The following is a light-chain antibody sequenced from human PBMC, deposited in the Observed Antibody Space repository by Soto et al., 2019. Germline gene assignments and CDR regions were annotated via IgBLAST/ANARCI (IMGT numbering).Light chain of an antibody. CDR1: SSNIGAGSD. CDR2: GNS. Sequence: QSVLTQPPSVSEAPGQRVTISCTGSSSNIGAGSDVYWYQQLPGTAPKLLIYGNSHRPSGVPARFSGSKSGTSASLAITGLQAEDEADYYCQSYDNSLTGVIFGGGTKLTVL. CDR3: QSYDNSLTGVI. V-gene: IGLV1-40*01. J-gene: IGLJ2*01.